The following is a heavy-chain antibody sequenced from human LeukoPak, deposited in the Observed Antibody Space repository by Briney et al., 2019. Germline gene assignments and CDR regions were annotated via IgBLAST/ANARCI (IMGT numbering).Heavy chain of an antibody. CDR2: IYYSGST. D-gene: IGHD6-19*01. CDR1: GGSISSYY. CDR3: ARGSGWYFY. J-gene: IGHJ4*02. Sequence: SETLSLTCTVSGGSISSYYWSWIRQPPGKGLEWIGYIYYSGSTNYNPSLKGRVTISVDTSKDQFSLKLSSVTAADTAVYYCARGSGWYFYWGQGTLVTVSS. V-gene: IGHV4-59*01.